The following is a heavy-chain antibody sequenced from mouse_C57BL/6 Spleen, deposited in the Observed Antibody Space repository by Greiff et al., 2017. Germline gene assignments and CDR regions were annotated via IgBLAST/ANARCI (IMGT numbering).Heavy chain of an antibody. D-gene: IGHD1-1*01. Sequence: EVQLQQSGPELVKPGASVKISCKASGYTFTDYYMNWVKQSHGKSLEWIGDINPNNGGTSYNQKFKGKATLTVDKSSSTAYMALRSLTSEDSAVYYCARCYGSSYYSMDYWGQGTTVTVSS. CDR2: INPNNGGT. CDR1: GYTFTDYY. V-gene: IGHV1-26*01. J-gene: IGHJ4*01. CDR3: ARCYGSSYYSMDY.